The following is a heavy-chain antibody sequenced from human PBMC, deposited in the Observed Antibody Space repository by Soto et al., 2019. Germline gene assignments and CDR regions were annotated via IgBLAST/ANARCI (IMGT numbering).Heavy chain of an antibody. CDR1: GFTFSSYW. D-gene: IGHD3-3*01. Sequence: EVQLVESWGGLVQPGGSLRLSCAASGFTFSSYWMHWVRQAPGKGLVWVSRINSDGSSTSYADSVKGRFTISRDNAKNTLYLQMNSLRAEDTAVYYCARDLYDFWSGYPKEGYWFDPWGQGTLVTVSS. CDR3: ARDLYDFWSGYPKEGYWFDP. J-gene: IGHJ5*02. CDR2: INSDGSST. V-gene: IGHV3-74*01.